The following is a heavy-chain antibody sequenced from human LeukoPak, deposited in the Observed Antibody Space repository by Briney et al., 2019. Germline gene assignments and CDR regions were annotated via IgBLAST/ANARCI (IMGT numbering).Heavy chain of an antibody. J-gene: IGHJ3*02. D-gene: IGHD6-25*01. V-gene: IGHV3-21*01. Sequence: PGGPLRLSCAASGFTFSSYSMNWVRQAPGKGLEWVSSISSSSSYIYYADSVKGRFTISRDNAKNSLYLQMNSLRAEDTAVYYCARLAAQDAFDIWGQGTMVTVSS. CDR3: ARLAAQDAFDI. CDR1: GFTFSSYS. CDR2: ISSSSSYI.